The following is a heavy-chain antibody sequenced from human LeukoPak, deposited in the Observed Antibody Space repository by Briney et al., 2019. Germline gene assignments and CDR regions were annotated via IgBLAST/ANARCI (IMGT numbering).Heavy chain of an antibody. Sequence: SLRLSCAASGFTFDDYAMRWVRQAPGKGLEWVSGISWNSGSIGYADSVKGRFTISRDNAKNSLYLQMNSLRAEDTAVYYCAELGITMIGGVWGKGTTVTISS. V-gene: IGHV3-9*01. CDR1: GFTFDDYA. J-gene: IGHJ6*04. CDR2: ISWNSGSI. D-gene: IGHD3-10*02. CDR3: AELGITMIGGV.